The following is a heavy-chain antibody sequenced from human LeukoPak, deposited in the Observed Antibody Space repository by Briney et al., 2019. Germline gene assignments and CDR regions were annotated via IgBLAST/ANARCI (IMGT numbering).Heavy chain of an antibody. V-gene: IGHV3-43*02. Sequence: QPGGSLRLSCAASGFTFDDYAMHSVRQAPGEGREWVSLISGDGGNTYYADSVKGRFTISRDNSKNSLYLQMNSLKTEDTALYYCTKDDHDYGSGSYYWGQGTLVTVSS. D-gene: IGHD3-10*01. CDR2: ISGDGGNT. CDR3: TKDDHDYGSGSYY. J-gene: IGHJ4*02. CDR1: GFTFDDYA.